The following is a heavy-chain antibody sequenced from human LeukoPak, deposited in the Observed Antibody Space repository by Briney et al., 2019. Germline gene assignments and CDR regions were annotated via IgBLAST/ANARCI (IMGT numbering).Heavy chain of an antibody. CDR1: AFTFSSYG. J-gene: IGHJ3*02. D-gene: IGHD6-6*01. Sequence: PGGSLGLSCVASAFTFSSYGMNWVRQAPGKGLEWVSSISSSSGYKYYADSVEGRFTIFRDNDENSLFLQMSSLRVEDTAVYYCARGLQYSSSSDAFDMWGQGTMVTVSS. CDR2: ISSSSGYK. CDR3: ARGLQYSSSSDAFDM. V-gene: IGHV3-21*06.